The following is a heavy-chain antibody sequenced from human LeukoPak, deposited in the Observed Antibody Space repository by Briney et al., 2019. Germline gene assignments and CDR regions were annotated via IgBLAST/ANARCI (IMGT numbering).Heavy chain of an antibody. J-gene: IGHJ5*02. CDR2: ISSSGTYT. V-gene: IGHV3-11*03. CDR1: GFTFRDSH. D-gene: IGHD2-21*02. CDR3: AVHCGGDWYSGWFDP. Sequence: GGSLRLSCVASGFTFRDSHMTWIRPAPGKGLECVSYISSSGTYTNYSDSVKGRFTAARDNAKNSLFLQMNSLRVEDTAVYYCAVHCGGDWYSGWFDPWGQGTLVTVSS.